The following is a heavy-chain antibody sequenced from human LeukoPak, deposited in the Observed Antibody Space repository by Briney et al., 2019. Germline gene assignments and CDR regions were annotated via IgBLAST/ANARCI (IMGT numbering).Heavy chain of an antibody. CDR3: ARDFLWFGELSGMDV. Sequence: GGSLRLSCAASGFTFSSYAMSWVRQAPGKGLEWVSAISGSGGSTYYADSVKGRFTISRHNSKNTLYLQMNSLRAEDTAVYYCARDFLWFGELSGMDVWGQGTTVTVSS. V-gene: IGHV3-23*01. D-gene: IGHD3-10*01. CDR2: ISGSGGST. CDR1: GFTFSSYA. J-gene: IGHJ6*02.